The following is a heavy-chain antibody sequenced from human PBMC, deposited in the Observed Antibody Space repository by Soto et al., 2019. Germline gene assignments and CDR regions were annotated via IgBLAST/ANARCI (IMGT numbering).Heavy chain of an antibody. CDR2: INPNSGGT. D-gene: IGHD1-26*01. V-gene: IGHV1-2*04. CDR3: ARDRVGAIWDCYYGMDV. CDR1: GYTFTGYY. Sequence: ASVKVSCKASGYTFTGYYMHWVRQAPGQGLEWMGWINPNSGGTNYAQKFQGWVTMTRDTSISTAYMELSRLRSDDTAVYYCARDRVGAIWDCYYGMDVWGQGTTVTVSS. J-gene: IGHJ6*02.